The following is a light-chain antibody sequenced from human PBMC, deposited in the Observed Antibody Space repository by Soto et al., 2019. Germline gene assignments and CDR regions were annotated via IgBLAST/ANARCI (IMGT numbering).Light chain of an antibody. CDR1: QSLVYSDGNTY. CDR2: RVS. J-gene: IGKJ5*01. CDR3: MQGTLWPPVT. V-gene: IGKV2-30*01. Sequence: DVVMTQSPLSRPVTLGQPASISCRSSQSLVYSDGNTYLNSFQQRPGQSPRRLVYRVSNRDSGVPDRFNGSGSGANFTLKIISVEAEDVGIYYCMQGTLWPPVTFGQGTRLEIK.